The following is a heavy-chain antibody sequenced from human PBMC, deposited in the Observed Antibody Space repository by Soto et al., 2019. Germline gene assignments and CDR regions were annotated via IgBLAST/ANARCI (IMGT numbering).Heavy chain of an antibody. CDR1: GDSIISNNW. D-gene: IGHD2-15*01. Sequence: QVQLQESGPGLVKPSETLSLTCTVSGDSIISNNWWTWVRQTPGKGLEWIGEIYLSGSTNYNPSLKIRVTLSLDNSKNHFSLSLNFMTAADTAVYYCARREGNCRGGSCPFYHDWGQGTLVTASS. V-gene: IGHV4-4*02. CDR3: ARREGNCRGGSCPFYHD. J-gene: IGHJ4*02. CDR2: IYLSGST.